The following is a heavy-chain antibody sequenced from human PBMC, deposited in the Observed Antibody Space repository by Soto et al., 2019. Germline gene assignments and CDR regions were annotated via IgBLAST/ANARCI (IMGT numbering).Heavy chain of an antibody. D-gene: IGHD3-10*01. Sequence: EVQLLESGGGLVQPGGSLRLSCAASGLTFRNYAMNWVRQAPGKGLEWVSTISGSGSSTYYADSVKGRFTISRDNSKNTLYLQMNNLRVEDTAVYYCATPTGIYWGQGTLVTVSS. V-gene: IGHV3-23*01. J-gene: IGHJ4*02. CDR3: ATPTGIY. CDR1: GLTFRNYA. CDR2: ISGSGSST.